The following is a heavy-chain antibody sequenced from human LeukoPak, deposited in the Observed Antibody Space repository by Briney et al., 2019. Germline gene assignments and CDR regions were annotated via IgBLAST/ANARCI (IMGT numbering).Heavy chain of an antibody. Sequence: SETLSLTCTVSGGTISSYYWSWILQPPGKGLEWIGYIYYRGSTNYNPSLKSRVTISVDTSKNQFSLKLSSVTAADTAVYYCARDPAYYYDSSGYFHYFDYWGQGTLVTVSS. CDR2: IYYRGST. D-gene: IGHD3-22*01. J-gene: IGHJ4*02. CDR1: GGTISSYY. V-gene: IGHV4-59*01. CDR3: ARDPAYYYDSSGYFHYFDY.